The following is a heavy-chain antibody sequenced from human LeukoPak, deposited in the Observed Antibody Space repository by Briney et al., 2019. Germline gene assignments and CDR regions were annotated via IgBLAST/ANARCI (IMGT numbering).Heavy chain of an antibody. V-gene: IGHV3-23*01. J-gene: IGHJ4*02. CDR3: AKDRRAGSYDY. CDR1: GFIFSSYG. D-gene: IGHD3-10*01. CDR2: ISDTGSTI. Sequence: GGSLRLSCAASGFIFSSYGMSWIRQAPGKGLEWVSYISDTGSTIYYADSVEGRFTISRDNSKNTLYLQMNSLRAEDTAVYYCAKDRRAGSYDYWGQGTLVTVSS.